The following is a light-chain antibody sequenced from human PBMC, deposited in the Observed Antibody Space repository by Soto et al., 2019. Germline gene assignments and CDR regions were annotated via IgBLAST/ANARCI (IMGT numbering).Light chain of an antibody. CDR3: QQYNNWPLA. Sequence: EIVMTQSPATLSVSPGERVTLSCRASQSLSSNLALYQQKPGQAPRLLIYGASTRATDIPARFSGSGSGTEFTLTISSLQSEDFAVYFCQQYNNWPLAFGQGTRLEI. CDR2: GAS. V-gene: IGKV3-15*01. CDR1: QSLSSN. J-gene: IGKJ5*01.